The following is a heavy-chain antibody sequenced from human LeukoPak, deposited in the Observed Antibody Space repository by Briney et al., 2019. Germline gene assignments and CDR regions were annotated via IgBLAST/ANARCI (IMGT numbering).Heavy chain of an antibody. Sequence: SETLSLTCTFSVDSISTYYWSWIRQPPGKGLEWIGYVYYSGSTNYNPSLKSRVTMSIDTSKNQFFLELSSVTAADTAVYYCVRHTSFGTRHWFDPWGQGILVTVSS. CDR3: VRHTSFGTRHWFDP. D-gene: IGHD3-10*01. CDR1: VDSISTYY. V-gene: IGHV4-59*08. J-gene: IGHJ5*02. CDR2: VYYSGST.